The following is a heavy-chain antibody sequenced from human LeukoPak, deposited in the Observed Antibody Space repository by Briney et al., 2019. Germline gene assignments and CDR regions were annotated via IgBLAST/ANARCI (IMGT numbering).Heavy chain of an antibody. D-gene: IGHD6-6*01. Sequence: SETLSLTCTVSGGSISSHYWSWLRQPPGKGLEWIGYIYYSGSTNYNPSLKSRVTISVDTSKNQFSLKLSSVTAADTAVYYCARRPYSSSSGWFDPSGQGTLVTVSS. V-gene: IGHV4-59*11. CDR3: ARRPYSSSSGWFDP. J-gene: IGHJ5*02. CDR1: GGSISSHY. CDR2: IYYSGST.